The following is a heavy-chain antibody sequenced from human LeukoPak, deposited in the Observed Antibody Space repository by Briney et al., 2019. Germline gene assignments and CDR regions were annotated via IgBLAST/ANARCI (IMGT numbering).Heavy chain of an antibody. CDR2: IYYSGST. J-gene: IGHJ4*02. CDR1: GGSISSYY. CDR3: ARDRGYSYGYGAGNDY. D-gene: IGHD5-18*01. V-gene: IGHV4-59*01. Sequence: SETLSLTCTVSGGSISSYYWSWIRQPPGKGLEWIGYIYYSGSTNYNPSLKSRVTISVDTSKNQFSLKLSSVTAADTAVYYCARDRGYSYGYGAGNDYWGQGTLVSVSS.